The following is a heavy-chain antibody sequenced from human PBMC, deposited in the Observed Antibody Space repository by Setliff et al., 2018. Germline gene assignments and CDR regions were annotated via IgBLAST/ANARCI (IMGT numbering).Heavy chain of an antibody. J-gene: IGHJ3*02. CDR2: INAGNGNT. D-gene: IGHD3-3*01. CDR1: GYTFTSYA. CDR3: AKDFWDYDFWSGYYSTDDDAFDI. Sequence: GASVKVSCKASGYTFTSYAMHWVRQAPGQRLEWMGWINAGNGNTKYSQKFQGRVTITRDTSASTAYMELSSLRSEDTAVYYCAKDFWDYDFWSGYYSTDDDAFDIWGQGTMVTVSS. V-gene: IGHV1-3*01.